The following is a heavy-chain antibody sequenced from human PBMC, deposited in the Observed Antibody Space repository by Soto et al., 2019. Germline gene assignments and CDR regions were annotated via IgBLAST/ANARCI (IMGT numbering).Heavy chain of an antibody. CDR2: IWYDGSNK. CDR3: ARDLIPADISTPIDY. CDR1: GFTFSSYG. Sequence: AGGSLRLSCAASGFTFSSYGMHWVRQAPGKGLEWVAVIWYDGSNKYYADSVKGRFTVSRDNSKNTLYLQMNSLRAEDTAVYYCARDLIPADISTPIDYWGEGTLVTVSS. D-gene: IGHD3-9*01. J-gene: IGHJ4*02. V-gene: IGHV3-33*01.